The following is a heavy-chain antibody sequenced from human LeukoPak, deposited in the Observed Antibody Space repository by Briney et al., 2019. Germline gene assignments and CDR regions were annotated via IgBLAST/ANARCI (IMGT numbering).Heavy chain of an antibody. CDR3: ARHKNGNYYFDY. CDR1: GASISGPY. Sequence: SETLSLTCTVSGASISGPYWSWIRQPPGKGLEWVGYVYYNGNTNYNPSLKSRVTVSVDTSNNQFSLQLTSVTAADTAVYYCARHKNGNYYFDYWGQGTLVTVSS. J-gene: IGHJ4*02. CDR2: VYYNGNT. D-gene: IGHD4-23*01. V-gene: IGHV4-59*11.